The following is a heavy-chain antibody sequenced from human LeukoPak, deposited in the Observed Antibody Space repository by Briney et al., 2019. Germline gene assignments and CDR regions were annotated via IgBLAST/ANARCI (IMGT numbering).Heavy chain of an antibody. CDR3: ARGRLDYYYMDV. CDR2: IHHTGAT. Sequence: NPSETLSLTCAVYGGSLSGYSWSWIRQPPGKGLEWIGEIHHTGATNYKPSLKSRVSISLDMSKNQLSLEMRSVTAADTAVYYCARGRLDYYYMDVWGRGTTVTVSS. J-gene: IGHJ6*03. V-gene: IGHV4-34*01. D-gene: IGHD3-9*01. CDR1: GGSLSGYS.